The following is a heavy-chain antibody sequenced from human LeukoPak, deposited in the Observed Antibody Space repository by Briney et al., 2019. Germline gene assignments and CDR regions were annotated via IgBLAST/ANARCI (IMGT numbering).Heavy chain of an antibody. D-gene: IGHD5-12*01. CDR2: MKQDGNEK. CDR3: ARDLGHSGYDLYDY. V-gene: IGHV3-7*01. J-gene: IGHJ4*02. CDR1: GITHSKYW. Sequence: GGALRLSRVDSGITHSKYWMNWVRQAPGKGVEGVANMKQDGNEKHYVDSVEGRFTISRDNAKSSLYLQMNNLRAEDTAVYYCARDLGHSGYDLYDYWGQGTLVTVSS.